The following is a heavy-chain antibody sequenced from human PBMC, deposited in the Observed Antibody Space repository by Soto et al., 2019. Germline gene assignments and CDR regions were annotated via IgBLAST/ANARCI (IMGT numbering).Heavy chain of an antibody. CDR3: ARLKLEGMDV. CDR2: IYYSGST. Sequence: PTETLSLTCTVSGGSINGYYWSWIRQPPGKGLEWIGYIYYSGSTNYNPSLRSRVTISVDTSKNQFSLELSSVTAADTAVYYCARLKLEGMDVWGKGTTVTVSS. D-gene: IGHD1-1*01. CDR1: GGSINGYY. J-gene: IGHJ6*04. V-gene: IGHV4-59*01.